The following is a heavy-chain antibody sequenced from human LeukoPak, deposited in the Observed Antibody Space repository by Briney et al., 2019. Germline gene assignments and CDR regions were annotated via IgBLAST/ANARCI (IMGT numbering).Heavy chain of an antibody. CDR2: INPNSGGT. D-gene: IGHD2-2*01. CDR1: GYTFTGYY. J-gene: IGHJ4*02. V-gene: IGHV1-2*02. Sequence: AASVKVSCKASGYTFTGYYMHWVRQAPGQGLEWMGWINPNSGGTNYAQKFQGRVTMTRDTSISTAYMELSRLRSDDTAVYYCARFLKIVVVPAAAGYWGQGTLVTDSS. CDR3: ARFLKIVVVPAAAGY.